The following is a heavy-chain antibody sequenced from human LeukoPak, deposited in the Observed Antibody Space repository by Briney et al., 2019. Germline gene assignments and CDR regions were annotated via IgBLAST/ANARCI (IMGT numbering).Heavy chain of an antibody. CDR2: IRYDGSNK. Sequence: AGGSLRLSCAASGFTSSSYGMHWVRQAPGKGLEWVAFIRYDGSNKYYADTVKGRFTISRDNSKNTLCLQMNRLRAEDTAVYYCAKGNYYDSSAYNWFDPWGQGTLVTVSS. CDR1: GFTSSSYG. CDR3: AKGNYYDSSAYNWFDP. V-gene: IGHV3-30*02. J-gene: IGHJ5*02. D-gene: IGHD3-22*01.